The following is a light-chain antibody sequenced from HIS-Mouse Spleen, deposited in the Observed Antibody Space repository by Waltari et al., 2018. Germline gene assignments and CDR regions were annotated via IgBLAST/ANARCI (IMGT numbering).Light chain of an antibody. CDR2: DDS. J-gene: IGLJ2*01. Sequence: SYVLTQPPSVSVAPGKTARITCGGNNIGSKSVHWYQQKPGQPPVLVVYDDSDRPPGIPERVSGSNSGNTATLTSSRVEAGDEADYYCQVWDSSSDHVVFGGGTKLTFL. CDR3: QVWDSSSDHVV. V-gene: IGLV3-21*03. CDR1: NIGSKS.